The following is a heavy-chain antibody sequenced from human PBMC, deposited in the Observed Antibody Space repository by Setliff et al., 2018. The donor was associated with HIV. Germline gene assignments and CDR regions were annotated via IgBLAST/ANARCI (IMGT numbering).Heavy chain of an antibody. CDR3: ASALVGGASPFDY. V-gene: IGHV4-31*03. J-gene: IGHJ4*01. CDR2: VYYNGES. D-gene: IGHD3-3*01. Sequence: SETLSLTCTVSGGSISRGGRHWGWVRQHPGRGLEWVGYVYYNGESFYNPSLRGRITILQDKSKNQFSLEVRSVTAADTAIYYCASALVGGASPFDYWGQGALVTVSS. CDR1: GGSISRGGRH.